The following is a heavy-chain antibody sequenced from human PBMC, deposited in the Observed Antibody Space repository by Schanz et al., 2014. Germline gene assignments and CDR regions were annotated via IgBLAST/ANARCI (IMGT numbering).Heavy chain of an antibody. J-gene: IGHJ4*02. CDR1: GGSMDTHY. CDR3: ARRVVPATMGLYFDL. D-gene: IGHD2-21*01. CDR2: IYSSGIA. Sequence: QVQLQESGPGLVKPSETLSLMCTVSGGSMDTHYWGWIRQPPGKGLEWIAFIYSSGIANYNPSLGVRSTISVAPSKTHSSLSLPSVPAADTATYYCARRVVPATMGLYFDLWGQGTLVTVSS. V-gene: IGHV4-59*08.